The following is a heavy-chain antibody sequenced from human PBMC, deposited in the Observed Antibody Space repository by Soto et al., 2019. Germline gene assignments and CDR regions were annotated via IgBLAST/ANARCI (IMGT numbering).Heavy chain of an antibody. D-gene: IGHD2-21*02. V-gene: IGHV4-4*02. CDR1: GGSLSSSNW. J-gene: IGHJ6*02. CDR3: ARDRAVVVTAQQIYYGMDV. CDR2: IFYSGST. Sequence: PSETLSLTCAVSGGSLSSSNWWSWVRQPPGKALEWLGEIFYSGSTKYNPSLNSRVTISADQSKNQFSLKLSSVASADTAVYYCARDRAVVVTAQQIYYGMDVWGQGTTVTVSS.